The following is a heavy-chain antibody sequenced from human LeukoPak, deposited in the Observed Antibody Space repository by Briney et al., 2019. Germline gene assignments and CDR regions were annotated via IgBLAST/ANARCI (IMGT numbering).Heavy chain of an antibody. CDR2: MNPNSGNT. J-gene: IGHJ6*02. Sequence: ASVKVSCKASGYTFTSYDINWVRQATGQGLEWMGWMNPNSGNTGYAQKFQGRVTMTRNTSISTAYMELSSLRSEDTAVYYCARDLGGITGTAYYYYGMDVWDQGTTVTVSS. CDR1: GYTFTSYD. V-gene: IGHV1-8*01. CDR3: ARDLGGITGTAYYYYGMDV. D-gene: IGHD1-20*01.